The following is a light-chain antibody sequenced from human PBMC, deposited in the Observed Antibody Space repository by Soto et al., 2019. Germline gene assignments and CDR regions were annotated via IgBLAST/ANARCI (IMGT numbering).Light chain of an antibody. J-gene: IGKJ1*01. CDR1: QSISSN. V-gene: IGKV3-15*01. CDR3: QQYNYWPET. Sequence: EIVMTQSPATLSVSPGERATLSCRASQSISSNLAWYQQKPGQAPRLLIYGTSTRATAIPARFSGSGSGTEFTLTISSLQSEDFAVYYCQQYNYWPETFGQGTKVDIK. CDR2: GTS.